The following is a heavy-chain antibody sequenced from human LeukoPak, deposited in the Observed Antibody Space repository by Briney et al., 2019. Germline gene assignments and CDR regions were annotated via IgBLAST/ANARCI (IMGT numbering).Heavy chain of an antibody. CDR2: IRSKAYGGTT. J-gene: IGHJ4*02. Sequence: HTGGSLRLSCTASGFTFGEYAMSWVRQAPEKGLEWVGFIRSKAYGGTTEYAASVKGRFSISRDDSKSIAYLQMNSLKTEDTAVYYCTRGTYGGSKWAQGTLVTVSS. CDR3: TRGTYGGSK. V-gene: IGHV3-49*04. CDR1: GFTFGEYA. D-gene: IGHD4-23*01.